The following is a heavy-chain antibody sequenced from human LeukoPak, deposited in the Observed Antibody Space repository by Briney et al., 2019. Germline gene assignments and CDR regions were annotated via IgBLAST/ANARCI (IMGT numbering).Heavy chain of an antibody. D-gene: IGHD4-17*01. V-gene: IGHV3-7*01. CDR1: GFTFSSYW. J-gene: IGHJ3*02. CDR2: IKQDGSEK. Sequence: GGSLRLSCAASGFTFSSYWMSWVRQAPGKGLEWVANIKQDGSEKYYVDSVKGRFTISRDNAKNSLYLQMNSLRAEDTAVYYCAREGSTVRGRGAFDIWGQGTMVTVSS. CDR3: AREGSTVRGRGAFDI.